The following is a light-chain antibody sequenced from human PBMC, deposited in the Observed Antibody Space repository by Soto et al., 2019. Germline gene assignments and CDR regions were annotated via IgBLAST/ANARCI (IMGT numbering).Light chain of an antibody. J-gene: IGKJ1*01. CDR3: QKYNSAP. Sequence: DIQMTQSPSSLSASVGDRVTITCQASQNINNYLNWYQQKPGKAPKLLIYAASTLQSGVPSRLSGSGSGTDFTLTISSLQPEDVATYYCQKYNSAPFGQGTKVDI. CDR2: AAS. V-gene: IGKV1-27*01. CDR1: QNINNY.